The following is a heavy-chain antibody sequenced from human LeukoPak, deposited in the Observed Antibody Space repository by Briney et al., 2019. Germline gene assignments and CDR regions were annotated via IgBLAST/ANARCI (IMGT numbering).Heavy chain of an antibody. CDR3: ARYAMVRGVIGFDP. J-gene: IGHJ5*02. Sequence: ASVKVSCKASGYTFTGYYMHWVRQAPGQGLEWMGWINPNSGGTNYAQKLQGRVTMTTDTSTSTAYMELRSLRSDDTAVYYCARYAMVRGVIGFDPWGQGTLVTVSS. CDR1: GYTFTGYY. D-gene: IGHD3-10*01. V-gene: IGHV1-2*02. CDR2: INPNSGGT.